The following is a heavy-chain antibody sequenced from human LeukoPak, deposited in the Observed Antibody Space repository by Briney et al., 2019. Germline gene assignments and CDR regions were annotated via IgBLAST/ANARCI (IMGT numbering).Heavy chain of an antibody. Sequence: SQTLSLTCTVSGGSISSGDYYWSWIRQPPGKGLEWIGYIYYSGSTYYNPSLKSRVTISVDTSKNQFSLKPSSVTAADTAVYYCARGPYGDYVRHYYYGMDVWGQGTTVTVSS. V-gene: IGHV4-30-4*01. D-gene: IGHD4-17*01. CDR2: IYYSGST. CDR1: GGSISSGDYY. J-gene: IGHJ6*02. CDR3: ARGPYGDYVRHYYYGMDV.